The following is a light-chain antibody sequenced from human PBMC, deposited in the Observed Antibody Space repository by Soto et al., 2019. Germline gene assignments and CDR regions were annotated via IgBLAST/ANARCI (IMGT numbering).Light chain of an antibody. J-gene: IGKJ1*01. Sequence: DIQMTQSPSTLSASVGDRVTITCRAIQSISSWLAWYQQKPGKAPKLLIYKASGLESWVPSRFSGSGSGTEFTLTIGSLQPDDFATYYCQQYDTYPWTFGQGTRVEIK. CDR2: KAS. CDR1: QSISSW. V-gene: IGKV1-5*03. CDR3: QQYDTYPWT.